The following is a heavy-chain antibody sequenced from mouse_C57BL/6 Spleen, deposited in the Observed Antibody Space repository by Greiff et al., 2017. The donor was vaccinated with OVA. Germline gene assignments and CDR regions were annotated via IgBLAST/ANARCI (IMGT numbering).Heavy chain of an antibody. CDR2: IWSGGST. V-gene: IGHV2-2*01. J-gene: IGHJ2*01. CDR3: ARNPDYYGSSFDY. Sequence: VQGVESGPGLVQPSQSLSITCTVSGFSLTSYGVHWVRQSPGKGLEWLGVIWSGGSTDYNAAFISRLSISKDNSKSQVFFKMNSLQADDTAIYYCARNPDYYGSSFDYWGQGTTLTVSS. CDR1: GFSLTSYG. D-gene: IGHD1-1*01.